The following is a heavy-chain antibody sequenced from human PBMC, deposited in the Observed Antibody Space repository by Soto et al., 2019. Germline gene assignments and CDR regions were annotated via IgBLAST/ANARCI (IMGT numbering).Heavy chain of an antibody. D-gene: IGHD3-16*01. CDR2: ISGSGGST. CDR3: AKPIGGYEAFEI. Sequence: EVQLLESGGGLVQPGGSLRLSCAASGFTFSSYVMNWVRQAPGKGLEWVSAISGSGGSTYYADSVKGRFTISRDNSKNTLYLQMNSLRAEDTAVYYCAKPIGGYEAFEIWGQGTMVTVSS. CDR1: GFTFSSYV. V-gene: IGHV3-23*01. J-gene: IGHJ3*02.